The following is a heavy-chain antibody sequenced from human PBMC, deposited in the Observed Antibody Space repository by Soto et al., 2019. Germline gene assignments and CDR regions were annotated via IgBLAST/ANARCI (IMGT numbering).Heavy chain of an antibody. J-gene: IGHJ6*02. V-gene: IGHV1-2*04. CDR1: GYSFTDYH. D-gene: IGHD2-8*01. Sequence: SVKVSCKASGYSFTDYHIHWVRQAPVQGLEWLGRINPKSGGTSTAQKFQGWVTMTTDTSISTASMELTGLTSDDTAIYYCARGDSTDCSNGVCSFFYNHDMDVWGQGTTVTVSS. CDR2: INPKSGGT. CDR3: ARGDSTDCSNGVCSFFYNHDMDV.